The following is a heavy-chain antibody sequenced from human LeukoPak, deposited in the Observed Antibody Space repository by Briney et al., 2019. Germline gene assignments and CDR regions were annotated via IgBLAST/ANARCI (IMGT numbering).Heavy chain of an antibody. Sequence: GGSLRLSCAASGFTFSSYAMSWVRQAPGKGLEWGSYISSSGSTIYYADSVKGRFTISRDNAKNSLYLQMNSLRAEDTAVYYCARGQKLSYFDYWGQGTLVTVSS. CDR2: ISSSGSTI. CDR1: GFTFSSYA. V-gene: IGHV3-48*03. J-gene: IGHJ4*02. CDR3: ARGQKLSYFDY.